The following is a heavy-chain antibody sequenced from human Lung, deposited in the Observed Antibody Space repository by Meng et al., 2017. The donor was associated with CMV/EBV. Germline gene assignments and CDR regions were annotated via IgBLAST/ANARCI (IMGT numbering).Heavy chain of an antibody. D-gene: IGHD6-19*01. CDR2: ISGSTPDK. Sequence: ESLKISXAASGFIFNNHAMKWVRQAPGKGLEWVSAISGSTPDKWYADSVRGRFTISRDNAKNSLYLEMSSLRAEDTAAYFCARGSVGYYGMDVWGQGTTVTVSS. V-gene: IGHV3-21*01. J-gene: IGHJ6*01. CDR3: ARGSVGYYGMDV. CDR1: GFIFNNHA.